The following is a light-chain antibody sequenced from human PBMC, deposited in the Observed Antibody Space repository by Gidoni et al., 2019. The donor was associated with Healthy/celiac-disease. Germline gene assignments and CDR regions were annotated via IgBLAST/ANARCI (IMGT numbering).Light chain of an antibody. CDR3: QQYGSSPLT. Sequence: IVLTQSQGTLSLSPGERATLSCRASQSVSSSYLAWYQQKPGQAPRLLIYGASSRATGIPARFSGSGSGTDFTLTISRLEPEDFAVYYCQQYGSSPLTFGGXTKVEIK. CDR2: GAS. J-gene: IGKJ4*01. CDR1: QSVSSSY. V-gene: IGKV3-20*01.